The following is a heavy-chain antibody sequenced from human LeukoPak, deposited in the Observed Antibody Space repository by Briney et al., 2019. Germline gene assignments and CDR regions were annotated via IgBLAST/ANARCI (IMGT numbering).Heavy chain of an antibody. Sequence: SETLSLTCTVSGGSISSSTYYWGWIRQPPGKGLEWIGSIDNSGGTYYAPSLTSRVTISVDTSKNQFSLKLSSVTAADTAVYYCARDHRGSGGYYFDYWGQGTLVTVSS. V-gene: IGHV4-39*07. J-gene: IGHJ4*02. CDR3: ARDHRGSGGYYFDY. CDR1: GGSISSSTYY. D-gene: IGHD3-10*01. CDR2: IDNSGGT.